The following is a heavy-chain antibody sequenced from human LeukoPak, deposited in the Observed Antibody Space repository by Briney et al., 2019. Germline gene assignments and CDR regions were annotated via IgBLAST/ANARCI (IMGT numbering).Heavy chain of an antibody. Sequence: ASVKVSCKSSGYTFIGFYLHWVRQAPGQGLEWMGWINPNSGATNYTQKFQGRVTMTRETSINTAYMELSRLRSDDTAVYFCARDPFYYDSSGEYYYNYMNCGGQGTLVTVSS. CDR1: GYTFIGFY. CDR3: ARDPFYYDSSGEYYYNYMNC. J-gene: IGHJ4*02. D-gene: IGHD3-22*01. CDR2: INPNSGAT. V-gene: IGHV1-2*02.